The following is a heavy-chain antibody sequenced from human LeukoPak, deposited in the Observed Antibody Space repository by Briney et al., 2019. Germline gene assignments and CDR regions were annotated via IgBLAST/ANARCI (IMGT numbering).Heavy chain of an antibody. Sequence: SETLSLTCTVSGGSISSYYWSWIRQPPGKGLEWIGYIYYSGSTNYNPSLKSRVTISVDTSKNQFSLKLSSVTTADTAVYYCARGEGYCSGGSCYSHWGQGTLVTVSS. CDR1: GGSISSYY. CDR3: ARGEGYCSGGSCYSH. V-gene: IGHV4-59*01. CDR2: IYYSGST. D-gene: IGHD2-15*01. J-gene: IGHJ4*02.